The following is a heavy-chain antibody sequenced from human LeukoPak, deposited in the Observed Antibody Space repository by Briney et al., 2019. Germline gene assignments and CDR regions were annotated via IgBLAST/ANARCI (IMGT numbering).Heavy chain of an antibody. CDR2: ISSSSSTI. J-gene: IGHJ3*02. Sequence: GGSLGLSCAASGFTFSSYSMNWVRQAPGKGLEWVSYISSSSSTIYYADSVKGRFTISRDNAKNSLYLQMNSLRAEDTAVYYCAREMLSYCSSTSCQDAFDIWGQGTMVTVSS. CDR3: AREMLSYCSSTSCQDAFDI. V-gene: IGHV3-48*01. D-gene: IGHD2-2*01. CDR1: GFTFSSYS.